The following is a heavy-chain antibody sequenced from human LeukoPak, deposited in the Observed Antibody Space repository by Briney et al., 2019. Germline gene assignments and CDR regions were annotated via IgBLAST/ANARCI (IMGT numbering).Heavy chain of an antibody. CDR1: GYTFTGYY. V-gene: IGHV1-2*02. D-gene: IGHD3-22*01. Sequence: GASVKISCKASGYTFTGYYMHWVRQAPGQGLEWMGWINPNSGGTNYAQKFQGRVTMTRDTSISTAYMELSRLRSDDTAVYYCARAYSSGSPFDYWGQGTLVTVSS. CDR3: ARAYSSGSPFDY. J-gene: IGHJ4*02. CDR2: INPNSGGT.